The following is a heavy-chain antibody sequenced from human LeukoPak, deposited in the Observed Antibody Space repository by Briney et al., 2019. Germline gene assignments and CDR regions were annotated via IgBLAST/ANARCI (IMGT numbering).Heavy chain of an antibody. Sequence: PGGSLRLSCAASGFIFSSYGMHWVRQAPGKGLEWVAVIWYDGSNKYYADSVKGRFTISRDNSKNTLYLQMNSLRAEDTAVYYCARVDNAYGDYGGYWGQGTLVTVSS. CDR1: GFIFSSYG. J-gene: IGHJ4*02. V-gene: IGHV3-33*01. CDR2: IWYDGSNK. CDR3: ARVDNAYGDYGGY. D-gene: IGHD4-17*01.